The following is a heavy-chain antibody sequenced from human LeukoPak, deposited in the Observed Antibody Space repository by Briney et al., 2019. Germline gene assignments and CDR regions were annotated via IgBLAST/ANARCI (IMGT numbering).Heavy chain of an antibody. CDR1: GYTFTSYY. CDR2: INPSGGST. CDR3: ARDSSGAAAGTWFDP. J-gene: IGHJ5*02. V-gene: IGHV1-46*01. Sequence: ASVKVSCKASGYTFTSYYMHWVRQAPGQGLEWMGIINPSGGSTSYAQKFQGRVTMTWDASTSTVYMELSSLRSEDTAVYYCARDSSGAAAGTWFDPWGQGTLVTVSS. D-gene: IGHD6-13*01.